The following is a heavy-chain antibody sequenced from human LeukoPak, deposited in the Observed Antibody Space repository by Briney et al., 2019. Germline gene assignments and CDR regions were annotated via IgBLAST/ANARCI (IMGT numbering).Heavy chain of an antibody. V-gene: IGHV4-34*01. J-gene: IGHJ4*02. CDR1: GGPFSGYY. Sequence: PSETLSLTCAVYGGPFSGYYWSWIRQPPGKGLEWIGEINHSGSTNYNPSLKSRVTISVDTSKNQFSLKLSSVTAADTAVYYCARGGLGDDYGWEFDYWGQGTLVTVSS. CDR3: ARGGLGDDYGWEFDY. D-gene: IGHD4-17*01. CDR2: INHSGST.